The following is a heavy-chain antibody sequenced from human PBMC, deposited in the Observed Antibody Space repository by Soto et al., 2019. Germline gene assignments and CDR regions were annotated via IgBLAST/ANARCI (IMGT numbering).Heavy chain of an antibody. CDR1: GFPFSSYG. J-gene: IGHJ6*03. CDR2: ISYDGSNK. CDR3: AKGLPSYYGSGSYYYMDV. D-gene: IGHD3-10*01. Sequence: GGSLRLSCAASGFPFSSYGMHWVRQAPGKGLEWVAVISYDGSNKYYADSVKGRFTISRDNSKNTLYLQMNSLRAEDTAVYYCAKGLPSYYGSGSYYYMDVWGKGTTVTVSS. V-gene: IGHV3-30*18.